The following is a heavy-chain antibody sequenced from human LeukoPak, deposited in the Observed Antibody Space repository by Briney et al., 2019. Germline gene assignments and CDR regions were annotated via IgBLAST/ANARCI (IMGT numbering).Heavy chain of an antibody. CDR1: GYSFTSYW. V-gene: IGHV5-51*01. CDR3: ARGLGYCSSTSCYFDY. J-gene: IGHJ4*02. D-gene: IGHD2-2*01. CDR2: IYPGDSDT. Sequence: GESLKISCKGSGYSFTSYWIGWVRQMPGKGLEWMGIIYPGDSDTRYSPSFQGQVTISADKSISTAYPQWSSLKASDTAMYYCARGLGYCSSTSCYFDYWGQGTLVTVSS.